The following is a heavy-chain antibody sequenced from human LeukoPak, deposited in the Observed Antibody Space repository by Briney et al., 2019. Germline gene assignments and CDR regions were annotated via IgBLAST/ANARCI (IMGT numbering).Heavy chain of an antibody. Sequence: PGGSLRLSCAASGFTFSSYSMNWVRQAPGKGLEWASSISSSSSYIYYADSVKGRFTISRDNAKNSLYLQMNSLRAEDTAVYYCARDLATNTAMAHFDCWGQGTLVTVSS. CDR3: ARDLATNTAMAHFDC. J-gene: IGHJ4*02. D-gene: IGHD5-18*01. V-gene: IGHV3-21*01. CDR1: GFTFSSYS. CDR2: ISSSSSYI.